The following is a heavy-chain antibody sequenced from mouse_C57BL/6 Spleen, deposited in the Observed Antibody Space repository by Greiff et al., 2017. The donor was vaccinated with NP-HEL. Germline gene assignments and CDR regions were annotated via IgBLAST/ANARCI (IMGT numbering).Heavy chain of an antibody. CDR3: AREGISMDY. CDR1: GYSITSGYF. V-gene: IGHV3-6*01. CDR2: ISYDGSN. J-gene: IGHJ4*01. Sequence: EVQRVESGPGLVKPSQSLSLTCSVTGYSITSGYFWNWIRQFPGNKLEWMGYISYDGSNNYNPSLKNRISITRDTSKNQFFLKLNSVTTEDTATYYCAREGISMDYWGQGTSVTVSS.